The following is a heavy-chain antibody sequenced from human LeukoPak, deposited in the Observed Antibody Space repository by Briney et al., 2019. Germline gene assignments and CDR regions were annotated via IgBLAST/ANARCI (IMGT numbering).Heavy chain of an antibody. J-gene: IGHJ4*02. V-gene: IGHV7-4-1*02. D-gene: IGHD5-18*01. CDR3: AREGIKRGYSYGLFDY. CDR1: GYTFTTYA. Sequence: ASVKVSCKASGYTFTTYAMNWVRQAPGQGLEWMGWINTNTGNPIYAQGFTGRFVLSLDTSVSTAYLQISSLKAEDTAVYYCAREGIKRGYSYGLFDYWGQGTLVTVSS. CDR2: INTNTGNP.